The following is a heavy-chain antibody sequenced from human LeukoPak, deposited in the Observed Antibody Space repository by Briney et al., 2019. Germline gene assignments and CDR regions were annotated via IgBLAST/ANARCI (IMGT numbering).Heavy chain of an antibody. Sequence: SETLSLTCTVSGGSISSYYWSWIRQPPGKELEWSGYIYYSGSTNYNPSLTSRVTISVDTSKNQSSLKLSSVTAADTAVYYCASAHKLNAFDIWGQGTMVTVSS. J-gene: IGHJ3*02. V-gene: IGHV4-59*01. D-gene: IGHD1-1*01. CDR1: GGSISSYY. CDR3: ASAHKLNAFDI. CDR2: IYYSGST.